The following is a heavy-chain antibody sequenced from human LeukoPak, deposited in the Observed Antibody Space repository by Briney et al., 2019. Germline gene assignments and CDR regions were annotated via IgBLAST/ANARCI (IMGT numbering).Heavy chain of an antibody. CDR1: GFTFSSYD. V-gene: IGHV3-23*01. D-gene: IGHD4-23*01. J-gene: IGHJ4*02. Sequence: PEGSLRLSCAASGFTFSSYDMSWVRQAPGKGLEWVSSLTTDGGSTEYADSVKGRFTISRDNSKNTLYLQMNSLRAEDTALYYCAKSLVRWAFDYWGQGTLVTVSS. CDR2: LTTDGGST. CDR3: AKSLVRWAFDY.